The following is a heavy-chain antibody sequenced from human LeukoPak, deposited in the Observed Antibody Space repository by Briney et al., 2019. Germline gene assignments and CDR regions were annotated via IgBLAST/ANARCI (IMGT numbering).Heavy chain of an antibody. CDR3: ARDLSGELPPYYMDV. CDR2: IYHSGST. D-gene: IGHD3-16*01. V-gene: IGHV4-38-2*02. Sequence: PSETLSLTCAVSGYSLSSGYYWGWIRQPPGRGLEWFGSIYHSGSTYHNPSFKSRVTISVDTSTNQFSLKLSSVTAADTAVYYCARDLSGELPPYYMDVWGKGTTVTVSS. CDR1: GYSLSSGYY. J-gene: IGHJ6*03.